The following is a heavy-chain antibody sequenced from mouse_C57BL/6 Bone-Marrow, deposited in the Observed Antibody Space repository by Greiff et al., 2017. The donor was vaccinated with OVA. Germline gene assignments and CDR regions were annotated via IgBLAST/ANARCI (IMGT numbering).Heavy chain of an antibody. J-gene: IGHJ3*01. D-gene: IGHD2-10*02. CDR3: AKGAGLVSLAY. V-gene: IGHV1-59*01. CDR2: IDPSDSYT. CDR1: GYTFTSYC. Sequence: QVQLQQPGAELVRPGASVKLSCKASGYTFTSYCMHWVKQRPGQGLEWIGVIDPSDSYTNYNQKFKGKATMTVDTSSSTAYMQLSSLTSEDSAVSDGAKGAGLVSLAYWGQGTLVTVSA.